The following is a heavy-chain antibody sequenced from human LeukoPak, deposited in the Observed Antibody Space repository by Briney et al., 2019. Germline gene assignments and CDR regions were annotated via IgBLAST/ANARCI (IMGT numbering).Heavy chain of an antibody. J-gene: IGHJ4*02. V-gene: IGHV3-72*01. Sequence: GGSLRLSCAASGFRFSDHYMDWVRRAPGKGLEWVGRIRKKVNSYCTEYAASVKGRFTISRDDLDNSLYLQMDSLRTEDTAVYYCSRAQSNGDYFDHWGQGTLVTVSS. CDR1: GFRFSDHY. D-gene: IGHD4-11*01. CDR3: SRAQSNGDYFDH. CDR2: IRKKVNSYCT.